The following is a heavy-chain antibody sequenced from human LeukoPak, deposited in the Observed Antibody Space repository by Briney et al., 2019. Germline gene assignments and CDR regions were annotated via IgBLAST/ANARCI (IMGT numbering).Heavy chain of an antibody. CDR3: ARDLHYDSTYGIEV. Sequence: SETLSLTCNVSGDSISRYYWNWLRQPPGKGLEWIGYIYYSGSTNSNPSLKSRVTISVDTSKNQFSLKLSSVTAADTAVYYCARDLHYDSTYGIEVWGQGTTVTVSS. D-gene: IGHD3-22*01. CDR1: GDSISRYY. V-gene: IGHV4-59*01. CDR2: IYYSGST. J-gene: IGHJ6*02.